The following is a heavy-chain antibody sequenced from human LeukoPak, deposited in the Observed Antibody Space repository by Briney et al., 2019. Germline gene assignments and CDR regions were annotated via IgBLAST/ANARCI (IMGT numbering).Heavy chain of an antibody. CDR3: ARQETSTYNGAFDI. D-gene: IGHD1-1*01. V-gene: IGHV3-7*01. CDR1: GLTFSSSW. CDR2: IKKDGTEK. Sequence: GGSLRLSCAASGLTFSSSWMSWVRQAPGKGLEWVANIKKDGTEKYYADSVKGRFTISRDNAKNSLYLQMNSLRADDTAVYRCARQETSTYNGAFDIWGQGTMVTVSS. J-gene: IGHJ3*02.